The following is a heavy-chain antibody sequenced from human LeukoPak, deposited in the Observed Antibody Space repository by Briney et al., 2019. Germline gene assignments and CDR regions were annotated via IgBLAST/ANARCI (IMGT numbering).Heavy chain of an antibody. CDR3: AKDRLPELEWLYFDY. V-gene: IGHV1-2*02. D-gene: IGHD3-3*01. Sequence: ASVKVSCKASGYSFKAYYIHWVRQAPGQGLEWMGWINPNSGSTNFAQKFQGRVTMTRDTSISTAYMELSSLRSDDTAVYYCAKDRLPELEWLYFDYWGQGTLVTVSS. CDR2: INPNSGST. CDR1: GYSFKAYY. J-gene: IGHJ4*02.